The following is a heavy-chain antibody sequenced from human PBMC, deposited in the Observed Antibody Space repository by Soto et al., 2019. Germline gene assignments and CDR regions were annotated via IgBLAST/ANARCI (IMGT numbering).Heavy chain of an antibody. Sequence: ASVKVSCKASGYTFTSYYMHWVRQAPGQGLEWMGIINPSGGSTSYAQKFQGRVTMTRDTSTSTVYMELSSLRSEDTAVYYCASLIVRGYSSGWYVYWGQGTLVTVSS. J-gene: IGHJ4*02. V-gene: IGHV1-46*01. CDR3: ASLIVRGYSSGWYVY. CDR2: INPSGGST. D-gene: IGHD6-19*01. CDR1: GYTFTSYY.